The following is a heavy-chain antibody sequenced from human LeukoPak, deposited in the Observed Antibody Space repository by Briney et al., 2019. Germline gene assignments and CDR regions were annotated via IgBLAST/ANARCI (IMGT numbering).Heavy chain of an antibody. CDR2: ISGSGGST. D-gene: IGHD5-18*01. J-gene: IGHJ4*02. V-gene: IGHV3-23*01. CDR1: GFTFSSYA. CDR3: ARSSYGDYGDY. Sequence: GGSLRLSCAASGFTFSSYAMSWVRQAPGKGLEWVSAISGSGGSTYYADSVKGRFTISRDNPKNTLYLQMNSLRAEDTAVYYCARSSYGDYGDYWGQGTLVTVSS.